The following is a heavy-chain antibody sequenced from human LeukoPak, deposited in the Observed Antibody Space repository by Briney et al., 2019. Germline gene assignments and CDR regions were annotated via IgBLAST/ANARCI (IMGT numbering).Heavy chain of an antibody. Sequence: GGSLRLSCAASGFTFSSYAMHWVRQAPGKGLEYVSTITSNGGRTYYANSVKGRFTISRDNSKSTLYLHMGSLRPEDMGAYFCARSRGLDLQYYYYMDVWGKGTTATVSS. CDR2: ITSNGGRT. V-gene: IGHV3-64*01. J-gene: IGHJ6*03. D-gene: IGHD3-10*01. CDR3: ARSRGLDLQYYYYMDV. CDR1: GFTFSSYA.